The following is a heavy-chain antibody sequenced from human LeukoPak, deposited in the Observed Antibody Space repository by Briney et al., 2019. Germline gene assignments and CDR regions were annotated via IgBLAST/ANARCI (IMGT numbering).Heavy chain of an antibody. J-gene: IGHJ5*02. CDR2: IYYSGST. D-gene: IGHD1-26*01. CDR1: GGSISSSGYY. CDR3: ARHEYSGGYYGLSWLDP. Sequence: KPSETLSLTCTVSGGSISSSGYYWGWIRQPPGKGLEWIASIYYSGSTYYNPSLKSRVTISVDTSKNQLSLKLSSLTAADTAVYYCARHEYSGGYYGLSWLDPWGQGTLVTVSS. V-gene: IGHV4-39*01.